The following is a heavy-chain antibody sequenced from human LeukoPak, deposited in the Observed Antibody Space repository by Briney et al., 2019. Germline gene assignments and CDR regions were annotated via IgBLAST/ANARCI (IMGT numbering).Heavy chain of an antibody. CDR3: ARRSRDYGAFDY. CDR1: GGSISSYY. D-gene: IGHD4-17*01. J-gene: IGHJ4*02. CDR2: IYYSGST. V-gene: IGHV4-59*01. Sequence: SETLSLTCTVSGGSISSYYWSWIRQPPGKGLEWIGYIYYSGSTNYNPSLKSRVTISVAASKNQFSLKLSSVTAADTAVYYCARRSRDYGAFDYWGQGTLVTVSS.